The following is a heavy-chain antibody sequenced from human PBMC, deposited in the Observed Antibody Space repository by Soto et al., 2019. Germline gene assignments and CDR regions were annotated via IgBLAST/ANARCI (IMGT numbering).Heavy chain of an antibody. D-gene: IGHD3-3*01. V-gene: IGHV1-69*02. J-gene: IGHJ6*04. CDR2: IIPILGRA. CDR1: GGTFSSYT. Sequence: ASVKVFCKASGGTFSSYTISWVRQAPGQGGEWMGRIIPILGRANYAQKFQGRVTITADKSTSTAYMELSSLRSEDTAVYYCASRITIFGVVNPDPMYVWGKGTTVTVSS. CDR3: ASRITIFGVVNPDPMYV.